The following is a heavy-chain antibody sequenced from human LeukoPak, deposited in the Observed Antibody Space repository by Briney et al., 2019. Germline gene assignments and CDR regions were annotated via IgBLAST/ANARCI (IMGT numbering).Heavy chain of an antibody. D-gene: IGHD3-3*01. CDR1: GYTFTGYY. CDR2: INPNSGGT. J-gene: IGHJ6*03. CDR3: ATDPRTTVFGKFRYYYMDV. Sequence: EASVKVSCKASGYTFTGYYMHWLRPAPGQGLEWMGWINPNSGGTNYAQKFQGRVTMTRDTSINTAYMELSRLTSDDTAVYYCATDPRTTVFGKFRYYYMDVWGEGTTVAVSS. V-gene: IGHV1-2*02.